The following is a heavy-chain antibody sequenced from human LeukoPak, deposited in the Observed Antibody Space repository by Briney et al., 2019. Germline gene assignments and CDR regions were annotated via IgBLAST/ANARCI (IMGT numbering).Heavy chain of an antibody. CDR3: ARDRKVAYGNYYYGMDV. J-gene: IGHJ6*02. V-gene: IGHV3-21*01. Sequence: GSLRLSCVASGFTFSTYSMNWVRQAPGKGLEWVSSISSSSSYIYYADSVKGRFTISRDNAKNSLYLQMNSLRAEDTAVYYCARDRKVAYGNYYYGMDVWGQGTTVTVSS. CDR2: ISSSSSYI. D-gene: IGHD3-16*01. CDR1: GFTFSTYS.